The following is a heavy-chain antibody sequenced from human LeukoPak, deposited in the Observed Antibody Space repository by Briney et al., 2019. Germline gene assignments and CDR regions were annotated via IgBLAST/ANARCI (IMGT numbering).Heavy chain of an antibody. J-gene: IGHJ6*03. CDR2: VDPEDGET. CDR3: ATIPRPLSYYYMDV. CDR1: GYTFTDYY. V-gene: IGHV1-69-2*01. Sequence: ATVKISCKASGYTFTDYYMHWVQQAPGKGLEWMGRVDPEDGETIYAEKFQGRVTITADTSTDTAYMELSSLRSEDTAVYYCATIPRPLSYYYMDVWGKGTTVTVSS. D-gene: IGHD2-21*01.